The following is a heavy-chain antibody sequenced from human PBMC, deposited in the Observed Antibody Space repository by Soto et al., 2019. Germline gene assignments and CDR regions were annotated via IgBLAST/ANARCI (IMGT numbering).Heavy chain of an antibody. CDR2: IYPGDSDT. D-gene: IGHD3-3*01. Sequence: GESLKISCKGSGYSFTSYWIGWVRQMPGKGLEWMGIIYPGDSDTRYSPSFQGQVTISADKSISTAYLQWSSLKASDTAMYYCARPGAGTYYDFWSGPPKLYYYYGMDVWGQGTTVTVSS. CDR1: GYSFTSYW. J-gene: IGHJ6*02. V-gene: IGHV5-51*01. CDR3: ARPGAGTYYDFWSGPPKLYYYYGMDV.